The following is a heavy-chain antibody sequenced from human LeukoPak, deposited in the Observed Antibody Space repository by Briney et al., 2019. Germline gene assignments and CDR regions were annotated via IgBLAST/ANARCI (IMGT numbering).Heavy chain of an antibody. CDR3: ARRGDSDFRID. Sequence: GESLKISCKGSGYTFISYWIGWVRQMPGKGLEWMGVIYPADSDTRYSPSFQGQVTISADKSISTAYLQWNSLEASDSAIYYCARRGDSDFRIDWGQGTLVTVSS. CDR2: IYPADSDT. D-gene: IGHD2-21*02. CDR1: GYTFISYW. V-gene: IGHV5-51*01. J-gene: IGHJ4*02.